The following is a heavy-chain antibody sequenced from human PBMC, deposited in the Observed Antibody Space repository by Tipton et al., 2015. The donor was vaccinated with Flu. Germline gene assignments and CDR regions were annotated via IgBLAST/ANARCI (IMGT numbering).Heavy chain of an antibody. Sequence: TLSLTCTVSGGSISCSYWHWIRQPPGKGLEWIGCIYYSGSTTYNPSLKSRVTISVDSSQNHFSLHLSPVTAADTAVYYCARVSPRRVTAIVVTMLPEGYFDYWGQGSRVIISS. J-gene: IGHJ4*02. CDR2: IYYSGST. CDR1: GGSISCSY. CDR3: ARVSPRRVTAIVVTMLPEGYFDY. V-gene: IGHV4-59*12. D-gene: IGHD2-15*01.